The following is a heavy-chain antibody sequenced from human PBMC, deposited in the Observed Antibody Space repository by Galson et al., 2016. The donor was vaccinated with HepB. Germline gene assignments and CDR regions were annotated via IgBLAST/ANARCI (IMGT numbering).Heavy chain of an antibody. V-gene: IGHV3-7*05. D-gene: IGHD3-22*01. CDR2: IKQDGSEK. Sequence: SLRLSCAASGFTFSDYWVAWVRQTPGEGLEWVANIKQDGSEKYYVDSVKGRFTISRDNPKNSLYLQMNSLRPEDTAVYYCSSAAYHYGSNCYYFAYWGQGTLVTVSS. J-gene: IGHJ4*02. CDR1: GFTFSDYW. CDR3: SSAAYHYGSNCYYFAY.